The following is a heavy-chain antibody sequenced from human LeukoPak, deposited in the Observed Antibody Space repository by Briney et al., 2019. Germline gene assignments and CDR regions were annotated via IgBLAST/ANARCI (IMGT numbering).Heavy chain of an antibody. Sequence: GRSLRLSCAASGFTFSSYAMHWVRQAPGKGLEWVAVISYDGSNKYYADSVKGRFTISRDNSKNTLYLQMNSLRAEDTAVYYCASTSGIKDYYYGMDVWGQGTTVTVSS. D-gene: IGHD3-10*01. J-gene: IGHJ6*02. V-gene: IGHV3-30*04. CDR1: GFTFSSYA. CDR3: ASTSGIKDYYYGMDV. CDR2: ISYDGSNK.